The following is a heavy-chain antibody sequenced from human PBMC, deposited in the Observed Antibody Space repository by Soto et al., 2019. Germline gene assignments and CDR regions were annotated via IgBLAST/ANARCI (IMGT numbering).Heavy chain of an antibody. Sequence: EVQLVESGGGLVQPGGSLRLSCGVSEFMFSGYSMNWVRQAPGTGLEWLSYICSRSQTIYYADSVTGRFTISRDNAKNSLYLQINSLRDEDTAVYFCAREDIMGTRSFAYWGQGALVTVSS. CDR1: EFMFSGYS. V-gene: IGHV3-48*02. J-gene: IGHJ4*02. CDR3: AREDIMGTRSFAY. D-gene: IGHD1-26*01. CDR2: ICSRSQTI.